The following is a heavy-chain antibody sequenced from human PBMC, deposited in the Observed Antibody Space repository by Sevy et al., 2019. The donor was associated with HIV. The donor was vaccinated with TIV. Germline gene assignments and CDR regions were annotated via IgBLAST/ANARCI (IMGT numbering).Heavy chain of an antibody. V-gene: IGHV3-20*04. CDR2: ISWKGGSI. J-gene: IGHJ5*02. Sequence: GGSLRLSCAASGFTFDDYGMSGVRQAPGKGLEGGSGISWKGGSISYADSVRGRFTISRDNAKNSLYLQMNSLRAEDTAFYYCARSGDDSSGFSYWWFDPWGQGTLVTVSS. D-gene: IGHD3-22*01. CDR3: ARSGDDSSGFSYWWFDP. CDR1: GFTFDDYG.